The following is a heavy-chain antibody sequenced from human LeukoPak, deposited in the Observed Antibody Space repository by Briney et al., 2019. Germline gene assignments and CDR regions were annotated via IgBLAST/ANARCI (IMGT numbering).Heavy chain of an antibody. V-gene: IGHV1-69*05. D-gene: IGHD6-19*01. J-gene: IGHJ4*02. CDR1: GGTFSSYA. CDR3: SAGLTGYSSGWYYFDY. Sequence: GASVKVSCKASGGTFSSYAISWVRQAPGQGLEWMGGIIPILGTANYAQKFQGRVTITTDESTSTAYMELSSLRSEDTAVYYCSAGLTGYSSGWYYFDYWGQGTLVTVSS. CDR2: IIPILGTA.